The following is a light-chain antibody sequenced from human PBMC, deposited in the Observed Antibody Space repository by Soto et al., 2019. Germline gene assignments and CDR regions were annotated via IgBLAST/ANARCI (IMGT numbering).Light chain of an antibody. CDR1: QSVSSN. J-gene: IGKJ1*01. CDR3: QQYKDWPWT. CDR2: GAS. V-gene: IGKV3D-15*01. Sequence: EIVMTQSPATLSVSPGERATLSCRASQSVSSNLAWYQQKPGQAPRLLIYGASSRATGIPGRLSGSESGTEFTLTISSLQSEDFAIYCCQQYKDWPWTFGQGTKVEIK.